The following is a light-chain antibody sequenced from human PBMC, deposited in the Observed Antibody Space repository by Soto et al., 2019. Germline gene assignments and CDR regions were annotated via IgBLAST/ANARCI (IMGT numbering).Light chain of an antibody. J-gene: IGKJ5*01. Sequence: AIQLTQSPSSLSASVGDRVSITCRASHGISSALAWYQHKPGKPPKILIYDASSLQSGVPSRFSGSESGTECTLTISSLQPEDFATYYCQQLKSYPFTFGQGTRLEIK. CDR2: DAS. CDR3: QQLKSYPFT. V-gene: IGKV1-13*02. CDR1: HGISSA.